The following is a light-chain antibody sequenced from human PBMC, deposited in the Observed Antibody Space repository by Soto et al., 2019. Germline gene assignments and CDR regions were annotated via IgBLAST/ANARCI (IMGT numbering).Light chain of an antibody. CDR1: SSNIGARYD. Sequence: QSVLTQPPSVSGAPGRMVTISCTGSSSNIGARYDVHWYQQLPGTAPKLLIYGNFNRPSGVPDRFSGSKSGTSASLAITGLQAEDEADYYCQSYDSSLSGWVFGGGTKLTVL. V-gene: IGLV1-40*01. CDR3: QSYDSSLSGWV. J-gene: IGLJ3*02. CDR2: GNF.